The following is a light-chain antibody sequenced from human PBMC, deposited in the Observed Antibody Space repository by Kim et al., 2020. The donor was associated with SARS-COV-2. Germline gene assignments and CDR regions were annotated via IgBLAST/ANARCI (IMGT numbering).Light chain of an antibody. J-gene: IGLJ2*01. CDR3: QAWDSSTGVV. Sequence: VSPGQPASITCSGEKLGDMYTCWYQQKAGQSPVLVIYQDTKRPPGIPGRFSGSSSGNTATLTISGTQTLDEADYYCQAWDSSTGVVFGGGTQLTVL. CDR1: KLGDMY. CDR2: QDT. V-gene: IGLV3-1*01.